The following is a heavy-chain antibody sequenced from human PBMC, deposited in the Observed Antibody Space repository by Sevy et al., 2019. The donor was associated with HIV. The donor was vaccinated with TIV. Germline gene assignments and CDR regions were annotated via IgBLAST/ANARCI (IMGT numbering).Heavy chain of an antibody. Sequence: GESLKISCKGSGYSFTTYWIGWVRQMPGKGLEWVGIIHPSDSDTRYSPSFQGQVTISVDKSITTAYLQRSSLQASDTAMHYCARGSLASDGRNFDYWGQGTQVTVSS. CDR2: IHPSDSDT. J-gene: IGHJ4*02. CDR3: ARGSLASDGRNFDY. D-gene: IGHD6-13*01. V-gene: IGHV5-51*01. CDR1: GYSFTTYW.